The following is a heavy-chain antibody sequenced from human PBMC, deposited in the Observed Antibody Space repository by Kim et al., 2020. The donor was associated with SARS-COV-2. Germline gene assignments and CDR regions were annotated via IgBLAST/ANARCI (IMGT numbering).Heavy chain of an antibody. CDR1: GGSISSYY. CDR2: IYYSGST. J-gene: IGHJ5*02. V-gene: IGHV4-59*01. D-gene: IGHD3-10*01. CDR3: ARVYYYGSGSYYNPWGGWFDP. Sequence: SETLSLTCTVSGGSISSYYWSWIRQPPGKGLEWIGYIYYSGSTNYNPSLKSRVTISVDTSKNQFSLKLSSVTAADTAVYYCARVYYYGSGSYYNPWGGWFDPWGQGTLVTVSS.